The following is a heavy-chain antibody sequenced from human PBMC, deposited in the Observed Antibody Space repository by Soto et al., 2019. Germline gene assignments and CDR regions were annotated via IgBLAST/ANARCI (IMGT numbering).Heavy chain of an antibody. CDR1: GGSISSSNW. CDR2: IYHSGST. J-gene: IGHJ4*02. D-gene: IGHD6-13*01. CDR3: ARVGRGSSWYGYGLDY. V-gene: IGHV4-4*02. Sequence: QVQLQESGPGLVKPSGTLSLTCAVSGGSISSSNWWSWVRQPPGKGLEWIGEIYHSGSTNYNPSLNSRVTISVDKSKNQFSLKLSSVTAADTAVYYCARVGRGSSWYGYGLDYWGQGTLVTVSS.